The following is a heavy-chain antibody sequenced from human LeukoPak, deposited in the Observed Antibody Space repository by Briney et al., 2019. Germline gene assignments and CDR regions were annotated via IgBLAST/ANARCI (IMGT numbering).Heavy chain of an antibody. V-gene: IGHV3-33*01. CDR2: IWNDGSNK. CDR1: GFTFSSYG. CDR3: ARETVEAGWYGDYYYYYGMDV. Sequence: PGESLRLSCAASGFTFSSYGMHWVRQAPGKGLEWVAVIWNDGSNKYYADSVKGRFTISRDNSKNTLYLQMNSLRAEDTAVYYCARETVEAGWYGDYYYYYGMDVWGQGTTVTVSS. J-gene: IGHJ6*02. D-gene: IGHD6-19*01.